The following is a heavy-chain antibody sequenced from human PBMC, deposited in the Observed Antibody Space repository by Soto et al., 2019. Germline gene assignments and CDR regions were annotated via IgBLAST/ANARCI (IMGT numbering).Heavy chain of an antibody. CDR2: IDFSGGAT. D-gene: IGHD3-22*01. CDR1: VFTFSTFG. CDR3: AKHSSSFYYDY. Sequence: GGSLRLSCVASVFTFSTFGMSWVRQAPGRGLEWVSSIDFSGGATYYADSVKGRFTISRDNSMNTLYLQMNSLRAEDTAVYYCAKHSSSFYYDYWVQGTLVTVSS. J-gene: IGHJ4*02. V-gene: IGHV3-23*01.